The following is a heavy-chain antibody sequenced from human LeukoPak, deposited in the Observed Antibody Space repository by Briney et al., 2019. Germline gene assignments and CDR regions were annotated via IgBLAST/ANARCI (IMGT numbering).Heavy chain of an antibody. CDR2: IKSKTDGGTT. CDR3: TLWSTFSYYYYGMDV. CDR1: GFTFSNAW. Sequence: GGSLRLSCAASGFTFSNAWMSWVRQAPGKGLEWVGHIKSKTDGGTTDYAAPVKGRFTISRDDSKNTLYLQMNSLKTEDTAVYYCTLWSTFSYYYYGMDVWGQGTTVTVSS. J-gene: IGHJ6*02. V-gene: IGHV3-15*01. D-gene: IGHD2-8*02.